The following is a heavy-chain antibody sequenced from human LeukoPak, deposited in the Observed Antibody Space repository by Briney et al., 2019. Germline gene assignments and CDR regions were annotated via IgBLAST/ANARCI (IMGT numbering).Heavy chain of an antibody. CDR3: ARVAGTGSFDY. J-gene: IGHJ4*02. CDR1: GGSISSYY. V-gene: IGHV4-59*01. Sequence: SETLSLTCTDSGGSISSYYWSWLRQPPGKGLEWIGYIYYSGSTNYNPSLKSRVTISVDTSKNQFSLKLSSVTAADTAVYYCARVAGTGSFDYWGQGTLVTVSS. CDR2: IYYSGST. D-gene: IGHD3/OR15-3a*01.